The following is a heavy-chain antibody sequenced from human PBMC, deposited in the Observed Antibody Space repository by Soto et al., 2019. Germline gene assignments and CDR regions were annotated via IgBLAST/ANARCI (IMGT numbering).Heavy chain of an antibody. CDR3: ARHGSSGWEYYYYGMDV. V-gene: IGHV5-51*01. J-gene: IGHJ6*02. Sequence: GESLKISCKGSGYSFTSYWIGWVRQMPGKGLEWMGIIYPGDSDTRYSPYFQGQVTISADKSISTAYLQWSSLKASDTAMYYCARHGSSGWEYYYYGMDVWGQGTTVTVSS. CDR1: GYSFTSYW. D-gene: IGHD6-19*01. CDR2: IYPGDSDT.